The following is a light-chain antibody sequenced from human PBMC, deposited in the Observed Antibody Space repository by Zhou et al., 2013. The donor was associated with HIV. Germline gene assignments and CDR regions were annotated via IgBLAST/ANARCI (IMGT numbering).Light chain of an antibody. CDR1: QGIGSW. CDR2: AAS. J-gene: IGKJ1*01. Sequence: DIQMTQSPSSVSASVGDRVTITCRASQGIGSWLAWYQQKPGKAPNLLIYAASSLQSGVPSRFSGSGSGTVFTLTISSLQPEDFATYYCQQYSNYWWTFGQGTKVEIK. V-gene: IGKV1-12*01. CDR3: QQYSNYWWT.